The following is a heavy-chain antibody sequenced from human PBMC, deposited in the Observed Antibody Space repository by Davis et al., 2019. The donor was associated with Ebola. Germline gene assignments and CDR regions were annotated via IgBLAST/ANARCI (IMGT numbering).Heavy chain of an antibody. Sequence: AASVKVSCKASGHAFTTYALNWVRQAPGQGLEWMGWISPYNGNTDSIQKLQGRVILTTDTSTSTAYMELSSLRSEDTTVYYCAREPIVVVVAATEPCYYYGMDVWGKGTTVTVSS. CDR3: AREPIVVVVAATEPCYYYGMDV. CDR2: ISPYNGNT. CDR1: GHAFTTYA. J-gene: IGHJ6*04. D-gene: IGHD2-15*01. V-gene: IGHV1-18*01.